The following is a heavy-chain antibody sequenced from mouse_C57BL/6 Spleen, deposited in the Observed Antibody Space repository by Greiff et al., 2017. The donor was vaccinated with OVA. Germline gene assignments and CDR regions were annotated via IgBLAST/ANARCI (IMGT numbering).Heavy chain of an antibody. CDR1: GFTFTDYY. CDR2: IRNTANGYTT. V-gene: IGHV7-3*01. Sequence: EVKLMESGGGLVQPGGSLSLSCAASGFTFTDYYMSWVRQPPGKALEWLGFIRNTANGYTTEYSASVTGRFTISRDNSQSILYLQMNALRAEDSATYYCARYISKPNWDAGFDDWGQGTTLTVSS. J-gene: IGHJ2*01. D-gene: IGHD4-1*01. CDR3: ARYISKPNWDAGFDD.